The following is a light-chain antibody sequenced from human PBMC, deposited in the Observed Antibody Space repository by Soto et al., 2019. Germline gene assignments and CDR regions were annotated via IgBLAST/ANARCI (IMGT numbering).Light chain of an antibody. CDR1: QSISTY. CDR3: QQSYSSPYT. V-gene: IGKV1-39*01. Sequence: DIQMTQSPSSLSASVGDRVTISCRASQSISTYLNWYRQKPGKAPELLIYAASSLQSGVPSRFSGSGSGTDFTLTITSLQPEDFSTYSCQQSYSSPYTFGQGTKLEIK. J-gene: IGKJ2*01. CDR2: AAS.